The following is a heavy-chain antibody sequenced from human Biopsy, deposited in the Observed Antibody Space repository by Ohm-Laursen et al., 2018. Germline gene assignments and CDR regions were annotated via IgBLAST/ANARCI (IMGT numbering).Heavy chain of an antibody. CDR1: GFSLSARGMC. J-gene: IGHJ6*02. CDR3: ARTPILIVSAGLVYRHRRHLQGMDV. D-gene: IGHD6-13*01. Sequence: PTQTLTLTCSFSGFSLSARGMCVSWIRQAPGKALEWLARVYWDVYKDYSASLQTKLSISKDTSNDQVVLTVNNVDPADTATYYCARTPILIVSAGLVYRHRRHLQGMDVWGQGIAVTVS. V-gene: IGHV2-70*11. CDR2: VYWDVYK.